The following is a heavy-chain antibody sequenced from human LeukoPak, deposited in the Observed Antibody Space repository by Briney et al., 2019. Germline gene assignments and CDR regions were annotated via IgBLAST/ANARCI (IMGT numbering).Heavy chain of an antibody. V-gene: IGHV1-69*06. CDR2: IIPIFGTA. J-gene: IGHJ4*02. CDR3: AMGDYGDYGDY. D-gene: IGHD4-17*01. Sequence: SAKVSCKASGGTFSSYAISWVRQAPGQGLEWMGGIIPIFGTANYAQKFQGRVTITADKSTSTAYMELSSLRSEDTAVYYCAMGDYGDYGDYWGQGTLVTVSS. CDR1: GGTFSSYA.